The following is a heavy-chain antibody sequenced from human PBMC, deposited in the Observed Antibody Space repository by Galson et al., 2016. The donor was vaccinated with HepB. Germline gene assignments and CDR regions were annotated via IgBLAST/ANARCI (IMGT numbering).Heavy chain of an antibody. CDR2: ITDRGDGA. CDR3: ARDLAGAHDY. J-gene: IGHJ4*02. Sequence: SLRLSCAASGFTFSSYGMSWVRQAPGKGLEWVSAITDRGDGATYADSVKGRFTISRDNAKNTLYLQMNSLRAEDTAVYYCARDLAGAHDYWGQGTLVTVSS. CDR1: GFTFSSYG. V-gene: IGHV3-23*01. D-gene: IGHD1-26*01.